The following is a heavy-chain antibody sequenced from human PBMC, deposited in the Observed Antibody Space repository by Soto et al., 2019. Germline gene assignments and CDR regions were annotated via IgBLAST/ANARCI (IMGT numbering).Heavy chain of an antibody. CDR2: INHSGKT. CDR1: GYSISSGYY. V-gene: IGHV4-38-2*01. J-gene: IGHJ4*02. D-gene: IGHD4-17*01. CDR3: GRSGDDYGSYIDY. Sequence: PSETLSLTCGVSGYSISSGYYWAWIRQPPGKDLEWIGSINHSGKTYYNPSLRTRVTISVDTSKNQLSLKLNSVTAADTAVYFCGRSGDDYGSYIDYWGQGTLVTVSS.